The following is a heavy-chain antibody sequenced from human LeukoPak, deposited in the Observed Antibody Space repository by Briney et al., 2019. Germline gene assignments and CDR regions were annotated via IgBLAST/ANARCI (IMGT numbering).Heavy chain of an antibody. J-gene: IGHJ4*02. D-gene: IGHD6-13*01. CDR3: ARLGGRVEYSSSLD. CDR1: GGSISSYY. Sequence: SETLSLTCTVSGGSISSYYWSWIRQPPGKGLEWIGYIYYSGSTNYNPSLKSRVTISVDTSKNQFSLKLSSVTAADTAVYYCARLGGRVEYSSSLDWGQGTLVTVSS. CDR2: IYYSGST. V-gene: IGHV4-59*01.